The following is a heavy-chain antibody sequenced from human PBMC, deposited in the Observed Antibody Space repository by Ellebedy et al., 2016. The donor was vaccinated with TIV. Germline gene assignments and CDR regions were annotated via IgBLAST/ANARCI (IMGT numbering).Heavy chain of an antibody. V-gene: IGHV3-7*01. D-gene: IGHD4-17*01. CDR1: GFTFSRYW. Sequence: GESLKISCAASGFTFSRYWMSWVRQAPGKGLEWVANINQEGSEKYYVDSVRGRFTISRDYAGNSLFLQMNSLGAEDTAVYYCARAIYGASYLWGRGTLVTVSS. J-gene: IGHJ2*01. CDR3: ARAIYGASYL. CDR2: INQEGSEK.